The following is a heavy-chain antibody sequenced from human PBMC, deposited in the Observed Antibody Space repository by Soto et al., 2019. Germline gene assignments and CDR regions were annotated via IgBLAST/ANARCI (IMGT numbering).Heavy chain of an antibody. Sequence: SGPRTVNPTQTLTLSCNFSGFSVSTSGVGVGWIRQPPGKALEWLALIYWDDDKRYSPSLKSRLTITKDTSKNQVVLTMTNMDPVDTATYYCAQPKARDDAFDIWGQGTMVTVSS. J-gene: IGHJ3*02. V-gene: IGHV2-5*02. CDR2: IYWDDDK. CDR3: AQPKARDDAFDI. CDR1: GFSVSTSGVG.